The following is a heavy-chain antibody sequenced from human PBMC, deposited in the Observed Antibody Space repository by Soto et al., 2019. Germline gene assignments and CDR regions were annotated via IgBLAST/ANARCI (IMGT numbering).Heavy chain of an antibody. V-gene: IGHV1-69*12. J-gene: IGHJ2*01. CDR3: ARVTVLERTGGVYWYFDL. CDR1: GGTFSSYT. Sequence: QVQLVQSGAEVKKPGSSVKVSCKASGGTFSSYTISWVRQAPGQGLEWMGGIIPIFGTANYAQKFQGRVTITADESTSTAYMELSSLRSEDTAVYYCARVTVLERTGGVYWYFDLWGRGTLVTVSS. D-gene: IGHD1-1*01. CDR2: IIPIFGTA.